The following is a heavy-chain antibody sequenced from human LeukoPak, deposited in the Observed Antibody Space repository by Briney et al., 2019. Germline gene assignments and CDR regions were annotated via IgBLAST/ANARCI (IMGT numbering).Heavy chain of an antibody. V-gene: IGHV3-23*01. J-gene: IGHJ4*02. Sequence: GGSLRLSCAASGFSFSGYDMSWVRQAPGKGLEWVSAISGSGGSAYYADSVKGRFTISRDNSKNTLYLQMDSLRAEDTAVFYCARDEGSGSYLDYWGQGTLVVVSS. CDR1: GFSFSGYD. D-gene: IGHD3-10*01. CDR2: ISGSGGSA. CDR3: ARDEGSGSYLDY.